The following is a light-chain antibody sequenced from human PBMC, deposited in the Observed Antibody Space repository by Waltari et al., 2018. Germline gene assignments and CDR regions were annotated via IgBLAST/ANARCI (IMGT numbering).Light chain of an antibody. V-gene: IGKV1-5*03. CDR1: QSITNW. CDR2: RAS. CDR3: QQYDNYWT. J-gene: IGKJ1*01. Sequence: DIQITQSTSTLSASVGDRVTITCRASQSITNWLAWYQQKPGKAPKLLIYRASNLESGVPSRFSGSGSGTEFTLTISSLQPDDFATYYCQQYDNYWTFGQGTKVEIK.